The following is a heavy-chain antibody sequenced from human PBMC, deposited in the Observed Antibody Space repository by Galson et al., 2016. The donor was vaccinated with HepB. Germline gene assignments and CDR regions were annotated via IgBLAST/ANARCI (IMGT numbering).Heavy chain of an antibody. D-gene: IGHD6-19*01. CDR1: GYSFSSYW. V-gene: IGHV5-51*01. J-gene: IGHJ4*02. CDR3: SRRGSGWSLFDS. CDR2: IYPGDSDT. Sequence: QSGAEVKKPGESLKISCRGSGYSFSSYWVGWVRQMPGKGLEWLGNIYPGDSDTRDSPSFQGQVSISADKSITTAYLQWSSLKASDTAFYYCSRRGSGWSLFDSWGQGTQVTVSS.